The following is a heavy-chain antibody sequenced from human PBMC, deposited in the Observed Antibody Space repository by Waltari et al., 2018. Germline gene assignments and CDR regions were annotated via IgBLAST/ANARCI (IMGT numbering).Heavy chain of an antibody. Sequence: QLQLQESGPGLVKPSETLSLTCTVSGGSISSSSYYWGWIRQPPGKGREWIGSIYYSGSTYYNPSLKSRVTISVDTSKNQFSLKLSSVTAADTAVYYCASPGDYDSSGYYYYYYGMDVWGQGTTVTVSS. CDR1: GGSISSSSYY. CDR2: IYYSGST. CDR3: ASPGDYDSSGYYYYYYGMDV. J-gene: IGHJ6*02. D-gene: IGHD3-22*01. V-gene: IGHV4-39*01.